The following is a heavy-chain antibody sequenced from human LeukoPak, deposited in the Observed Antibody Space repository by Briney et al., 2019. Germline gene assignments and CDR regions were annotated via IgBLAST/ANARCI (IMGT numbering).Heavy chain of an antibody. V-gene: IGHV4-59*01. Sequence: TSETLSLTCTVSGGSISSYYWSWIRQPPGKGLEWIGYIYYSGSTNYNPSLKSRVTISVDTSKNQFSLKLSSVTAADTAVYYCASFGGTMVRGVISRLFQYWGQGTLVTVSS. CDR1: GGSISSYY. D-gene: IGHD3-10*01. CDR3: ASFGGTMVRGVISRLFQY. J-gene: IGHJ1*01. CDR2: IYYSGST.